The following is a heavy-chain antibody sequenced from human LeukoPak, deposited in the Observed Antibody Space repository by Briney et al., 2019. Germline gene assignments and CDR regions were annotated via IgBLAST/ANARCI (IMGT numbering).Heavy chain of an antibody. CDR3: AREGGPTGGAQDY. J-gene: IGHJ4*02. V-gene: IGHV1-18*01. Sequence: GASVKVSCKASGYTFTSYAISWVRQAPGQGLEWMGWISAYNGNTHYAQKVQDRVTMTTDTSTSAAYMELRSLRSDGTAVYYCAREGGPTGGAQDYWGQGTLVTVSS. CDR2: ISAYNGNT. CDR1: GYTFTSYA. D-gene: IGHD1-1*01.